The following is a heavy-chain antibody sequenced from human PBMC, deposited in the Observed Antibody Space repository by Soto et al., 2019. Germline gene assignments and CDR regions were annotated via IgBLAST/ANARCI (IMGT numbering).Heavy chain of an antibody. CDR2: ISAYNGNT. J-gene: IGHJ3*02. D-gene: IGHD3-10*01. CDR3: ARVSETMVRGVIGAFDI. Sequence: ASVKVSCKASGYTFTSYGISWARQAPGQGLEWMGWISAYNGNTNYAQKLQGRVTMTTDTSTSTAYMELRSLRSDDTAVYYCARVSETMVRGVIGAFDIWGQGTMVTVSS. CDR1: GYTFTSYG. V-gene: IGHV1-18*01.